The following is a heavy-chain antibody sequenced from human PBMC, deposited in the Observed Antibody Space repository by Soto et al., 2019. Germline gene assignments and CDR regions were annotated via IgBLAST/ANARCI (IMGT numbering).Heavy chain of an antibody. CDR2: ISGSGGST. Sequence: GGSLRLSCAASGFTFSSYAMSWVRQAPGKGLEWVSAISGSGGSTYYADSVKGRFTISRDNSKNTRYLQMNSLRAEDTAVYYCAKDLEYSGYVHYFDYWGQGTLVTVSS. J-gene: IGHJ4*02. V-gene: IGHV3-23*01. CDR3: AKDLEYSGYVHYFDY. D-gene: IGHD5-12*01. CDR1: GFTFSSYA.